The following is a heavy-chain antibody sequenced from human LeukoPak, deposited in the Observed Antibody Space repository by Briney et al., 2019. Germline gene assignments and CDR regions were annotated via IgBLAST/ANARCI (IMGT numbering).Heavy chain of an antibody. D-gene: IGHD6-19*01. V-gene: IGHV3-23*01. Sequence: PGGSLRLSCAASGFTFSSYAMSWVRQAPGKGLEWVSAISGSGGSTYYADSVKGRFTISRDNPKNTLYLQMNSLRAEDTAVYYCAKGPAPIAVAGTDYWGQGTLVTVSS. CDR3: AKGPAPIAVAGTDY. CDR1: GFTFSSYA. CDR2: ISGSGGST. J-gene: IGHJ4*02.